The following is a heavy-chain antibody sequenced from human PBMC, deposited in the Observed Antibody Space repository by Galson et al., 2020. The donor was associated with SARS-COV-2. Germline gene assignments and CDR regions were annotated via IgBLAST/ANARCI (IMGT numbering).Heavy chain of an antibody. D-gene: IGHD6-19*01. CDR3: ARDRRGWDPRLDY. Sequence: GGSLRLSCAASGFTFSTYSMHWVRQAPDKGLEWVAIISYDGTNKYYAESVKGRYTISRDNSKNTLYLQLNTLRTDDTAVYYCARDRRGWDPRLDYWGQGTLVTVSS. CDR2: ISYDGTNK. V-gene: IGHV3-30-3*01. J-gene: IGHJ4*02. CDR1: GFTFSTYS.